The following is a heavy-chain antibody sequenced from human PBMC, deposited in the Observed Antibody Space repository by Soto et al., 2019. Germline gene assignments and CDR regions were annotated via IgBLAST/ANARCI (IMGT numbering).Heavy chain of an antibody. CDR2: IYPGDSDV. J-gene: IGHJ4*02. V-gene: IGHV5-51*01. Sequence: GESLKISCQGSGYTFTTYWIGWVRQMPGKGLDWMGNIYPGDSDVKYSPSFQGQVTISVDKSINTAYLQWSSLKASDTAMYYCARQIYDSDTGPNFQYYFDSWGQGTPVTVSS. CDR1: GYTFTTYW. CDR3: ARQIYDSDTGPNFQYYFDS. D-gene: IGHD3-22*01.